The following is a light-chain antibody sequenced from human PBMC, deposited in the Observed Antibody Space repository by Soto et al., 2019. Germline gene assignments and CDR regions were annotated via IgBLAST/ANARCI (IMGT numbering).Light chain of an antibody. CDR1: SSNIGAGYD. Sequence: QLVLTQPPSVSGAPGQRVTISCTGSSSNIGAGYDVHWYQQLPGTAPKLLIYGNNNRPSGVPDRFSGSKSGTSASLAITGLQAEDEADYYCQSYDSSLSGSVFGGGTTLTVL. J-gene: IGLJ3*02. CDR3: QSYDSSLSGSV. V-gene: IGLV1-40*01. CDR2: GNN.